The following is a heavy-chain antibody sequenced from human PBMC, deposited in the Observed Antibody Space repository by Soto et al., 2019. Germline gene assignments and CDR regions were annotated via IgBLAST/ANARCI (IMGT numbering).Heavy chain of an antibody. CDR1: GFTFSSYA. J-gene: IGHJ4*02. D-gene: IGHD5-18*01. CDR2: ISGSGGST. Sequence: EVQLLESGGGLVQPGGSLRLSCAASGFTFSSYAMSWVRQAPGKGLEWVSAISGSGGSTYYADSVTGRFTISRDNSKNTMYLQMNSLRAEDTAVYYCAKGGGYSYGYSDYWGQGTLVTVSS. V-gene: IGHV3-23*01. CDR3: AKGGGYSYGYSDY.